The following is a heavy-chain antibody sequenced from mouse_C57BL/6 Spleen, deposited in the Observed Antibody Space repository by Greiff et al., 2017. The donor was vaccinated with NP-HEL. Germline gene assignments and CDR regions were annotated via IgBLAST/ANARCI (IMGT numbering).Heavy chain of an antibody. CDR1: GYAFSSSW. CDR2: IYPGDGDT. V-gene: IGHV1-82*01. CDR3: ARAYLTDYFDY. Sequence: VQLQQSGPELVKPGASVKISCTASGYAFSSSWMNWVKQRPGKGLEWIGRIYPGDGDTNYNGKFKGKATLTADKSSSTAYMQLSSLTSEDSAVYFCARAYLTDYFDYWGQGTTLTVSS. D-gene: IGHD4-1*01. J-gene: IGHJ2*01.